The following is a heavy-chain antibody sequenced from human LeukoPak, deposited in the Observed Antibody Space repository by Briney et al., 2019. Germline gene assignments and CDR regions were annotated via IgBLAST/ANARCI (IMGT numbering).Heavy chain of an antibody. Sequence: ASVKVSCKASGYTFTDYYMHWVRQAPGQGLEWMGWINPNSGGTNYAQKFQGRVTMTRDTSISTAYMELNRLRSDDTAVYYCARDVGEYCSSTSCYASDKWGQGTLVTVSS. V-gene: IGHV1-2*02. D-gene: IGHD2-2*01. CDR2: INPNSGGT. CDR3: ARDVGEYCSSTSCYASDK. CDR1: GYTFTDYY. J-gene: IGHJ4*02.